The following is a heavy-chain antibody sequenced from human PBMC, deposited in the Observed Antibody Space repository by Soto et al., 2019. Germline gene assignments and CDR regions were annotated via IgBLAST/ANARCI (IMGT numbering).Heavy chain of an antibody. CDR2: ISYDGSNN. V-gene: IGHV3-30-3*01. CDR3: AKDMGPDRYSGYDGAFDI. J-gene: IGHJ3*02. Sequence: GGSLRLSCAASGFTFSNYAMHWVRQAPGKGLEWVAVISYDGSNNYYADSVKGRFTISRDNAKNSLYLQMNSLRAEDTALYYCAKDMGPDRYSGYDGAFDIWGQGTMVTVSS. D-gene: IGHD5-12*01. CDR1: GFTFSNYA.